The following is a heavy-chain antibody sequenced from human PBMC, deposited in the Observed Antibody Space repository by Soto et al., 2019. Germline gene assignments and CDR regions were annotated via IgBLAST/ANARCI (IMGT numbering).Heavy chain of an antibody. D-gene: IGHD3-22*01. CDR3: AKGMIAENYYDSSGYPPDWFDP. CDR2: ISGSGGST. CDR1: GFTFSSYA. J-gene: IGHJ5*02. Sequence: PGGSLRLSCAASGFTFSSYARSWVRQATGKGLEWVSAISGSGGSTYYADSVKGRFTISRDNSKNTLYLQMNSLRAEDTAVYYCAKGMIAENYYDSSGYPPDWFDPWGQGTLVTVSS. V-gene: IGHV3-23*01.